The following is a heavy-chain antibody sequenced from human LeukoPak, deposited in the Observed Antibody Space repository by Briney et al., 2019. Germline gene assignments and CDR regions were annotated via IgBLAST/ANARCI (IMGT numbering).Heavy chain of an antibody. J-gene: IGHJ4*02. CDR3: AKGSYYDSSGSFYFDY. CDR1: GFTFSDYY. V-gene: IGHV3-11*05. D-gene: IGHD3-22*01. Sequence: PGGSLRLSCAASGFTFSDYYMSWIRQAPGKGLEWVSYISSSSSYTNYADSVKGRFTISRDNSKNTLYVQVNSPGTEDTAAYYCAKGSYYDSSGSFYFDYWGQGTLVTVSS. CDR2: ISSSSSYT.